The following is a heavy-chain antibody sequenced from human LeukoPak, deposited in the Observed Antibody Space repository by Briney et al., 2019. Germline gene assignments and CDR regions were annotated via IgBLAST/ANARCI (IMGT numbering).Heavy chain of an antibody. Sequence: GGSLRLSCAASGFSFSDYYMSWLRQAPGKGLEWVSYIDNSGSTIYYADSLRGRFTITRDNAKNSLYLQIDGLRVDDTAVYYCARGQEQSVWKSYGTYSYYYHIDVWGQGTTVTVSS. CDR3: ARGQEQSVWKSYGTYSYYYHIDV. CDR1: GFSFSDYY. CDR2: IDNSGSTI. J-gene: IGHJ6*03. D-gene: IGHD3-16*01. V-gene: IGHV3-11*01.